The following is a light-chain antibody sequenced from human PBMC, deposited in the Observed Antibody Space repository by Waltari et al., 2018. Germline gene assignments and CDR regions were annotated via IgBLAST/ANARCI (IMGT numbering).Light chain of an antibody. CDR2: AAS. J-gene: IGKJ5*01. V-gene: IGKV1-27*01. CDR1: QGIRNY. Sequence: DIQMTHSPSSLSASIGDRVTITCRASQGIRNYLAWYQQKPGKVPKLLIYAASILQPGVPSRFSGSGSGTDFTLAISSLQPEDVATYYCQKYDSAPAITFGQGTRLEIK. CDR3: QKYDSAPAIT.